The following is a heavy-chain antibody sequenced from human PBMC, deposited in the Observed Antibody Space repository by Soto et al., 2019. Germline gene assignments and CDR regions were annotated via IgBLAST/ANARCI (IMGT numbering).Heavy chain of an antibody. D-gene: IGHD6-19*01. CDR3: ARARIAVADFDY. V-gene: IGHV1-18*01. J-gene: IGHJ4*02. CDR2: ISAYNGNT. CDR1: GYTFSSYG. Sequence: ASGKVSCKASGYTFSSYGIGWVRQAPGQGLEGMGWISAYNGNTNYAQKLQGRVTMTTDTSTSTAYMELRSLRSDDTAVYYCARARIAVADFDYRGQGILVTVSS.